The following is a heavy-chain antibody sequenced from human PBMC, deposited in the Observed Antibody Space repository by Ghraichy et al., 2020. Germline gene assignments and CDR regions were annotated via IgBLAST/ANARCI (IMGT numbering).Heavy chain of an antibody. Sequence: GGSLRLSCAASGFTFSSYGMHWVRQAPGKGLEWVAVISYDGSNKYYADSVKGRFTISRDNSKNTLYLQMNSLRAEDTAVYYCAKSSREWELPYNWYFDLWGRGTLVTVSS. CDR1: GFTFSSYG. V-gene: IGHV3-30*18. J-gene: IGHJ2*01. CDR2: ISYDGSNK. CDR3: AKSSREWELPYNWYFDL. D-gene: IGHD1-26*01.